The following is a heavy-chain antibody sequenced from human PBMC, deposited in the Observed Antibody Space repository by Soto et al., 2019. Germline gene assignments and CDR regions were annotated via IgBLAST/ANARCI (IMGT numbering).Heavy chain of an antibody. V-gene: IGHV4-34*01. Sequence: QVQLQQWGAGLLKPSETLSLTCAVYGGSFSGYYWSWIRQPPGKGLEWIGEINHSGSTNYNPSLKSRVTISVDTSKNQFSLKLSSVTAADTAVYYCARSSRDIVVVGAATPYFDYWGQGTLVTVSS. J-gene: IGHJ4*02. CDR2: INHSGST. CDR3: ARSSRDIVVVGAATPYFDY. D-gene: IGHD2-15*01. CDR1: GGSFSGYY.